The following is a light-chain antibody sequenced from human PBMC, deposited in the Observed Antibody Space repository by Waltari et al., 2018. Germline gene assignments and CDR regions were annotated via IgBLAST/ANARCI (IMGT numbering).Light chain of an antibody. J-gene: IGLJ2*01. CDR3: CSYAGSSTYVV. CDR2: DVS. Sequence: QSALTQPASVSGSPGQSITISCTGTSRDVGGYHYVSWYQQHPGKAPKRMIYDVSKRPSGVSNRFSGSKSGNTASLTISGLQAEDEADYYCCSYAGSSTYVVFGGGTKLTVL. CDR1: SRDVGGYHY. V-gene: IGLV2-23*02.